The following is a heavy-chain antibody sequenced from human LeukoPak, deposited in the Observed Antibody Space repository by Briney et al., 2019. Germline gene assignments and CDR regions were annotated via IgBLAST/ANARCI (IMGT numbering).Heavy chain of an antibody. J-gene: IGHJ4*02. CDR2: ISGSGGST. CDR1: GFTFSSDA. Sequence: PGGSLRLSCAASGFTFSSDAMSWVRQAPGKGLEWVSTISGSGGSTYYAASVKGRFTISRDNSKNTLYLQMNSLRAEDTAVYYCARSDTAMALGGYWGQGTLVTVSS. D-gene: IGHD5-18*01. V-gene: IGHV3-23*01. CDR3: ARSDTAMALGGY.